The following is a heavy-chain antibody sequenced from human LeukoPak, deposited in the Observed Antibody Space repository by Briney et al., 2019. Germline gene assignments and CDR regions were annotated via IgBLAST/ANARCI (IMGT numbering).Heavy chain of an antibody. CDR3: ARGSRASFGEVVVQSPNGYYYYYYMDV. J-gene: IGHJ6*03. CDR2: IHHSGST. CDR1: GGSFSGYY. V-gene: IGHV4-34*01. D-gene: IGHD3-16*01. Sequence: SETLSLTCAVYGGSFSGYYWSWIRQPPGKGLEWIGEIHHSGSTNYNPSLKSRVTISVDTSKNQFSLKLSSVTAADTAVYYCARGSRASFGEVVVQSPNGYYYYYYMDVWGKGTTVTVSS.